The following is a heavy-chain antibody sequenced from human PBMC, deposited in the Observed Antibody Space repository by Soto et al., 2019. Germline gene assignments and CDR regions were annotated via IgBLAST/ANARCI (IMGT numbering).Heavy chain of an antibody. CDR1: GYTLTELS. V-gene: IGHV1-24*01. J-gene: IGHJ3*02. CDR3: ATSIDGSSGYFTYAFEI. CDR2: FDPEDGET. Sequence: ASLKVSCKVSGYTLTELSMHWVRQAPGKGLEWMGGFDPEDGETIYAQKFQGRVTMTEDTSTDTAYMELSSLRSEDTAVYYCATSIDGSSGYFTYAFEIGGQGTMVTVSS. D-gene: IGHD3-22*01.